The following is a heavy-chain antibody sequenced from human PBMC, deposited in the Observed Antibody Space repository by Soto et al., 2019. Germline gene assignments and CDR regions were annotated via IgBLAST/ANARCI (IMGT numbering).Heavy chain of an antibody. V-gene: IGHV3-30*03. D-gene: IGHD2-21*02. Sequence: PGGSLRLSCAASGFTFSSYGMHWVRQSPGKGLEWVAVISYDGSNKYYADSVKGRFTISRDNSKNTLYLQMNSLRAEDTAVYYCARDLLRLHTPPFDYWGQGTLVTVSS. CDR1: GFTFSSYG. J-gene: IGHJ4*02. CDR2: ISYDGSNK. CDR3: ARDLLRLHTPPFDY.